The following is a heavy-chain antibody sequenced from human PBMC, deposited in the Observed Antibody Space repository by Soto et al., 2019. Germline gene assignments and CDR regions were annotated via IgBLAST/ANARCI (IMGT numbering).Heavy chain of an antibody. V-gene: IGHV3-15*07. J-gene: IGHJ6*01. CDR1: GFTFSNAW. CDR2: IKSKTDGGTT. CDR3: TTDTLSRYYDFWSGYFFASYGMDV. D-gene: IGHD3-3*01. Sequence: EVQLVESGGGLVKPGGSLRLSCAASGFTFSNAWMNWVRQAPGKGLEWVGRIKSKTDGGTTDYAAPVKGRFTISRDDSKNTLYLQMNSLKTEDTAVYYCTTDTLSRYYDFWSGYFFASYGMDVW.